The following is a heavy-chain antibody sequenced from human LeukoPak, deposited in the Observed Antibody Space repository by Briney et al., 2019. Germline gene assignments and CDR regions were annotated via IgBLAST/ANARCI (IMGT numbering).Heavy chain of an antibody. CDR2: ISGSGGSI. V-gene: IGHV3-23*01. J-gene: IGHJ4*02. Sequence: GGSLRLSCAASGFTFSSYAMSWVRQAPGKGLEWVSAISGSGGSIYYADSVKGRFTISRDNSKNTLYLQMNSLRAEDTAVYYCAKRIVVVPAASPWGQGTLVTVSS. CDR1: GFTFSSYA. CDR3: AKRIVVVPAASP. D-gene: IGHD2-2*01.